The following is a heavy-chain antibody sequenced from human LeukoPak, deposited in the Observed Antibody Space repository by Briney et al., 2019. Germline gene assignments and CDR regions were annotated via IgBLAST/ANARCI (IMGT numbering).Heavy chain of an antibody. CDR2: RWYDGSNK. D-gene: IGHD3-22*01. Sequence: GGPLRLSCAASGFTFSSYGMHWVRQAPGEGLGWVAVRWYDGSNKYYADSVKGRFTITRDNSKNTLYLQMNSLRAEDTAVYYCARDYYDSSGYYSEYFQHWGQGTLVTVSS. CDR3: ARDYYDSSGYYSEYFQH. J-gene: IGHJ1*01. CDR1: GFTFSSYG. V-gene: IGHV3-33*01.